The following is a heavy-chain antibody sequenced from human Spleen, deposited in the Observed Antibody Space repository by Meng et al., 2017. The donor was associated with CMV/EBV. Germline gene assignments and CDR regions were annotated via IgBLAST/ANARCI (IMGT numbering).Heavy chain of an antibody. V-gene: IGHV3-21*01. CDR1: GFTFSVYS. D-gene: IGHD6-13*01. CDR3: ARDHIAAAGKARYYYYGMDV. CDR2: ISSSSSYI. Sequence: GGSLRLSCAASGFTFSVYSMNWVRQAPGKGLEWVSSISSSSSYIYYADSVKGRFTISRDNAKNSLYLQMNSLRAEDTAVYYCARDHIAAAGKARYYYYGMDVWGQGTTVTVSS. J-gene: IGHJ6*02.